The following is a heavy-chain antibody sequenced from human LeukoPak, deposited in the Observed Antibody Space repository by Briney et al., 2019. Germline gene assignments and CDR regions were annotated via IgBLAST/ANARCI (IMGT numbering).Heavy chain of an antibody. CDR2: IWYDGSNK. J-gene: IGHJ4*02. CDR3: ARDLCSSTSCYAFYLDY. CDR1: GFTFSSYG. V-gene: IGHV3-33*01. Sequence: PRGSLRLSCAASGFTFSSYGMHWVRQAPGKGLEWVAVIWYDGSNKYYADSVKGRFTISRDNSKNTLYLQMNSLRAEDTAVYYYARDLCSSTSCYAFYLDYWGQGTLVTVSS. D-gene: IGHD2-2*01.